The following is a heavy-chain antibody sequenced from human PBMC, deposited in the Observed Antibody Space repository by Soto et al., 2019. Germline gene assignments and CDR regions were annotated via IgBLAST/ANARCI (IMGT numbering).Heavy chain of an antibody. V-gene: IGHV4-30-2*01. CDR1: GDSISRGGYS. CDR3: ARAYTWNYYFDY. D-gene: IGHD1-20*01. J-gene: IGHJ4*02. CDR2: IYQSGST. Sequence: SETLSLTCAVSGDSISRGGYSWSWIRRPPGKGLEWIGYIYQSGSTDYNPSLKSRVAISVDTSKNQFSLRLTSVTAADTAVYYCARAYTWNYYFDYWGQGTLVTVSS.